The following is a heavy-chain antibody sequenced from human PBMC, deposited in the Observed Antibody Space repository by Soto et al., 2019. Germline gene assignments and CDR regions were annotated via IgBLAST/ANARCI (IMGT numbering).Heavy chain of an antibody. D-gene: IGHD3-22*01. J-gene: IGHJ3*02. CDR2: IWYDGSNK. CDR3: ARDLLYYYDSSGYHIETDAFDI. CDR1: GFTFSSYG. Sequence: PGGSLRLSCAASGFTFSSYGMHWVRQAPGKGLEWVAVIWYDGSNKYYADSVKGRFTISRDNSKNTLYLQMNSLRAEDTAVYYCARDLLYYYDSSGYHIETDAFDIWGQGAMVTVSS. V-gene: IGHV3-33*01.